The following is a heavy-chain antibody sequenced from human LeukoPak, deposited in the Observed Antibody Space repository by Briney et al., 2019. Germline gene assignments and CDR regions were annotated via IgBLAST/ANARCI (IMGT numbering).Heavy chain of an antibody. CDR2: ISAYNGNT. CDR3: ARDLYCDSSGYYVY. Sequence: ASVKVSCKASGYTFTSYGISWVRQAPGQGLEWMGWISAYNGNTNYAQKLQGRVTMTTDTSTSTAYMELRSLRSDDTAVYYCARDLYCDSSGYYVYWGQGTLVTVSS. CDR1: GYTFTSYG. V-gene: IGHV1-18*01. D-gene: IGHD3-22*01. J-gene: IGHJ4*02.